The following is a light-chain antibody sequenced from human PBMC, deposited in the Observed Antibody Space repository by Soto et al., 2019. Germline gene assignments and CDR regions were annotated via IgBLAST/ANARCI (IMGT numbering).Light chain of an antibody. V-gene: IGLV2-14*01. CDR1: SSDIGGYNY. CDR2: EVN. Sequence: QSALTQPASVSGSPGQSITISCTGTSSDIGGYNYVSWYQQHPNKAPKLMIYEVNNRPSGVSNRFSGSKSGNTASLTISGLQTEDEAVYYCSSYTSSSALVFGGGTKVTVL. J-gene: IGLJ2*01. CDR3: SSYTSSSALV.